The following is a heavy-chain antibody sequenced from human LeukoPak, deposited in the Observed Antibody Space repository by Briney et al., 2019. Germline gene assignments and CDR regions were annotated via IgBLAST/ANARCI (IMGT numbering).Heavy chain of an antibody. CDR1: GGSISSGDYY. D-gene: IGHD5-18*01. V-gene: IGHV4-30-4*01. J-gene: IGHJ5*02. CDR3: AREEDGGVDTATRFDP. Sequence: SETLSLTCTVSGGSISSGDYYWSWIRQPPGKGLEWIGYIYYSGSTYYNPSLKSRVTISVDTSKNQFFLKLSSVTAADTAVYYCAREEDGGVDTATRFDPWGQGTLVTVSS. CDR2: IYYSGST.